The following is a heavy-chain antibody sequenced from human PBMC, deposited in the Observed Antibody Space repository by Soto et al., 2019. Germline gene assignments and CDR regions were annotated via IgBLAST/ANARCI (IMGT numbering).Heavy chain of an antibody. D-gene: IGHD5-12*01. J-gene: IGHJ3*01. V-gene: IGHV3-23*04. CDR3: ALSAGYAGDIDV. CDR1: GFTFSIYA. CDR2: ITNNGDTT. Sequence: EKQLVESGGALAQPGGSLRLSCVGSGFTFSIYALTWVRQAPGKGLEWVSLITNNGDTTFFGDSVKGRFSISRDNSKNTLYLQLDTLRAEDPAVYYCALSAGYAGDIDVGGEGTMVDVSS.